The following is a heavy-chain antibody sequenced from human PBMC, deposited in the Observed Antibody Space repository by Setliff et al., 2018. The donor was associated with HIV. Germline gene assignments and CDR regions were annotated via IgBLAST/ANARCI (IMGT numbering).Heavy chain of an antibody. Sequence: SVTVSCKASGGTFNSYAIKWVRQAPGQGLECMGEIIPILGIASYAQKFQGRVTFSADTSTSTAYMELSGLRSEDTAVYYCARDAGIPMVRGRWPLDYWGQGTLVTVSS. CDR2: IIPILGIA. V-gene: IGHV1-69*10. CDR1: GGTFNSYA. D-gene: IGHD3-10*01. CDR3: ARDAGIPMVRGRWPLDY. J-gene: IGHJ4*02.